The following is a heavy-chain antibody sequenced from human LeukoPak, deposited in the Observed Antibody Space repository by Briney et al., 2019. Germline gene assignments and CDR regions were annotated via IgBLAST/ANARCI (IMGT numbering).Heavy chain of an antibody. Sequence: SETLSLTCNVSGVPINSYYWSWIRQPPGKGLEWIGYIFHSGNTNYNPSLESRVTISVDTSKSHFSLSLRSVSAADTAVYYCASLRSLYYFDYWGQGALVTVSS. CDR1: GVPINSYY. J-gene: IGHJ4*02. D-gene: IGHD3-10*01. CDR3: ASLRSLYYFDY. V-gene: IGHV4-59*01. CDR2: IFHSGNT.